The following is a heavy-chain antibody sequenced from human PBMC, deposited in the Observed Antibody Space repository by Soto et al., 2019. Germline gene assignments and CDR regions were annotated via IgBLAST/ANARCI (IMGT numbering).Heavy chain of an antibody. CDR2: IYPGDSDT. D-gene: IGHD6-6*01. CDR3: AKDRAARRGDY. V-gene: IGHV5-51*01. Sequence: GESLKISCKGSGYSFTSYWIAWVRQMPGKGLEYMGIIYPGDSDTRYNPSFQGQVTISADKSISTAYLQWSSLKASDTAMYYCAKDRAARRGDYWGQGTLVTVSS. CDR1: GYSFTSYW. J-gene: IGHJ4*02.